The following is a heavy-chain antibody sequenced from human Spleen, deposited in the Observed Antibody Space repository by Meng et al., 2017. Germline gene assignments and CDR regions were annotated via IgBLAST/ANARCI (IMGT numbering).Heavy chain of an antibody. CDR1: GYTLSSDG. CDR2: INTYNGKT. Sequence: QGQLVQSGAEVKKPGASVKVSCDASGYTLSSDGFSWVRQAPGQGLEWLGWINTYNGKTDYAQKFQGRITMTTDTFTSTGYMELRNLRSDDTAVYYCATRGNPYLDRWGQGTLVTVSS. CDR3: ATRGNPYLDR. V-gene: IGHV1-18*01. J-gene: IGHJ4*02.